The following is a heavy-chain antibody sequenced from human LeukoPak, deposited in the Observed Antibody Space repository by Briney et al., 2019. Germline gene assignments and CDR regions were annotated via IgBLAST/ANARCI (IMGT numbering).Heavy chain of an antibody. V-gene: IGHV3-11*01. J-gene: IGHJ4*02. CDR3: ARGVSGYSYGSRFDY. Sequence: GGSLRLSCAASGFTFSDNYMTWIRQAPGKGLEWLSCISKSGSAIYYADSVKGRFTISRDNAKNSLYLQMNSLRAEDTAVYYCARGVSGYSYGSRFDYWGQGTLVTVSS. CDR2: ISKSGSAI. CDR1: GFTFSDNY. D-gene: IGHD5-18*01.